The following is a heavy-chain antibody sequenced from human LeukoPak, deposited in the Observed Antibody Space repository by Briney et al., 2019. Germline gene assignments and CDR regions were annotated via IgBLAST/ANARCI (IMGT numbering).Heavy chain of an antibody. J-gene: IGHJ4*02. CDR3: SRDPRNNDY. CDR1: GFTFSDSY. V-gene: IGHV3-11*01. CDR2: ISGSASDV. Sequence: GGSLRLSCAAPGFTFSDSYMTWIRQAPGKGLELLSYISGSASDVNYIDSVRGRFTISRDNAKNSLYLHMNSLTVEDTAVYYCSRDPRNNDYWGQGTLVTVSS.